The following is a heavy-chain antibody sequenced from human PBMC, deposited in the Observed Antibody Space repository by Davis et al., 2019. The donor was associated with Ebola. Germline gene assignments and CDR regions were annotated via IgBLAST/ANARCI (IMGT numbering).Heavy chain of an antibody. J-gene: IGHJ3*02. D-gene: IGHD1-26*01. Sequence: GSLRLSCTVSGGSISSYYWSWIRQPPGKGLEWIGYTYYSGSTYYNPSLKSRITISVDTSKNQFSLKLRSVTAADTAVYFCARTSIVGTTTTASDIWGQGTKVTVSS. CDR3: ARTSIVGTTTTASDI. V-gene: IGHV4-59*01. CDR1: GGSISSYY. CDR2: TYYSGST.